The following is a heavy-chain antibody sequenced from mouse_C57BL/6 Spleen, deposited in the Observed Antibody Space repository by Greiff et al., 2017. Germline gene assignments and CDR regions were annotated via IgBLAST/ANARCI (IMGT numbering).Heavy chain of an antibody. J-gene: IGHJ4*01. CDR2: INYDGSST. CDR3: ARDRGYYGSSYDAMDY. CDR1: GFTFSDYY. D-gene: IGHD1-1*01. Sequence: EVQRVESEGGLVQPGSSMKLSCTASGFTFSDYYMAWVRQVPEKGLEWVANINYDGSSTYYLDSLKSRFIISRDNAKNILYLQMSSLKSEDTATYYCARDRGYYGSSYDAMDYWGQGTSVTVSS. V-gene: IGHV5-16*01.